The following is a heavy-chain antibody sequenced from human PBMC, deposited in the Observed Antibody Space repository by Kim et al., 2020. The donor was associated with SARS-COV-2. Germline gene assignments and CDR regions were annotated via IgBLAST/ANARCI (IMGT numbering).Heavy chain of an antibody. CDR3: AKDLVATSSSWYGGIDY. CDR2: ISAGGDTT. CDR1: GFTLNNYA. J-gene: IGHJ4*02. Sequence: GGSLRLSCAASGFTLNNYAMTWVRQTPGKGLEWVSGISAGGDTTYYADSVKGRFTISRDNSKDTLYLQMNNLRAEDTAVYYCAKDLVATSSSWYGGIDYWGQGTVVTVSS. V-gene: IGHV3-23*01. D-gene: IGHD6-13*01.